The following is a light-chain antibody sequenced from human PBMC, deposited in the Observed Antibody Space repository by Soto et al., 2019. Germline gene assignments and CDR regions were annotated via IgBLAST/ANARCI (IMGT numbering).Light chain of an antibody. CDR3: QQYGSSPGT. CDR1: QSVSSSY. CDR2: GAS. V-gene: IGKV3-20*01. Sequence: EIVLTQSPGTLSLSPGERATLSCRASQSVSSSYLAWYQQEPGQAPRLLIYGASSRATGIPDRFSGSGSGTDFTLTISRLEPEDFVVYYCQQYGSSPGTFGQGTKVDIK. J-gene: IGKJ1*01.